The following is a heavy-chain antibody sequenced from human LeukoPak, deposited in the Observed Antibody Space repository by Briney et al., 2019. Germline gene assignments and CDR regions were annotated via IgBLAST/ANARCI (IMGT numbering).Heavy chain of an antibody. CDR2: INHSGST. D-gene: IGHD2-2*01. Sequence: SETLSLTCAVYGGSFSGYYWSWIRQPPGKGLEWIGEINHSGSTNYNPSLKSRVTISVDTSKNQFSLKLSSVTAADTAVYYCARGREGDIVVVPAANPNDYWGQGTLVTVSS. J-gene: IGHJ4*02. V-gene: IGHV4-34*01. CDR1: GGSFSGYY. CDR3: ARGREGDIVVVPAANPNDY.